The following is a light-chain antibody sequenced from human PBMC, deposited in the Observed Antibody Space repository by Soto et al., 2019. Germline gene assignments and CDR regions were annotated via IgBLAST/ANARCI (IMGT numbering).Light chain of an antibody. CDR1: QSVSGN. J-gene: IGKJ1*01. CDR2: GAS. V-gene: IGKV3D-15*01. CDR3: QQYNNWPPT. Sequence: EIVMTQSPATLSVSPGERATLSCRASQSVSGNLAWYQQKPGQAPRLLIYGASTRATGIPARLSGSGSGTEFTLTISSLRSEDFAVYYCQQYNNWPPTVGQGTKVEIK.